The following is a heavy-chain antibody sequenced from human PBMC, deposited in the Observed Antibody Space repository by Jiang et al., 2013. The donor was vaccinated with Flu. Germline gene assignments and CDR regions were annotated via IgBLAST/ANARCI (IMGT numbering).Heavy chain of an antibody. CDR1: GFTFSTYA. CDR2: IRGGGGTT. Sequence: DMVQPGGSLRLSCGASGFTFSTYAMGWVRQAPGKGLECVSSIRGGGGTTHYADSVKGRFTISRDNSKNMLYLQMNTLRAEDTAVYYCAKHYDSSGYLGGHFDYWGQGTLVTVSS. CDR3: AKHYDSSGYLGGHFDY. J-gene: IGHJ4*02. V-gene: IGHV3-23*01. D-gene: IGHD3-22*01.